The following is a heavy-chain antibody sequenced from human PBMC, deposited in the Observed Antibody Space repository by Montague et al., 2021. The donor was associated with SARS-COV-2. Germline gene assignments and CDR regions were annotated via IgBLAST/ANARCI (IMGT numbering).Heavy chain of an antibody. D-gene: IGHD3-22*01. Sequence: QSGAEVKKPGESLKISCKGSGYRFTSYWIGWVRQMPGKGLEWMGXXYPGDSDTRYSPSFQGQVTISADKSISTAYLQWSSLKASDTAMYYCARTSRSYYGSSGVDFDYWGQGTLVTVSS. CDR2: XYPGDSDT. J-gene: IGHJ4*02. V-gene: IGHV5-51*01. CDR1: GYRFTSYW. CDR3: ARTSRSYYGSSGVDFDY.